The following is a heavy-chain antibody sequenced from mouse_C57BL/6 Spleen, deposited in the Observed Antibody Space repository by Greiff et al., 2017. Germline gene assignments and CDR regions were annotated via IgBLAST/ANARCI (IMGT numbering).Heavy chain of an antibody. CDR3: RKSTETDY. CDR2: IYPGDGDT. Sequence: QVQLKQSGAELVKPGASVKISCKASGYAFSSYWMNWVKQRPGQGLEGIGQIYPGDGDTNYNGKFKGKATLTADKSSSAAYMQLSSLTSEDSAVYFCRKSTETDYWGQGTTLTVSS. V-gene: IGHV1-80*01. J-gene: IGHJ2*01. CDR1: GYAFSSYW.